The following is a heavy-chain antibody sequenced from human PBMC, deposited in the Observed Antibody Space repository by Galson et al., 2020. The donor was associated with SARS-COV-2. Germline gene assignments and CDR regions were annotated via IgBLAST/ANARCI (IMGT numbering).Heavy chain of an antibody. V-gene: IGHV4-30-2*01. D-gene: IGHD5-18*01. CDR3: ARGPPYSYGLYCDY. CDR2: IYHSGST. CDR1: GGSISSGGYS. J-gene: IGHJ4*02. Sequence: ASETLSLTCAVSGGSISSGGYSWSWIRQPPGKGLEWIGYIYHSGSTYYNPSLKSRVTISVDRSKNQFSLKLSSVTAADTAVYYCARGPPYSYGLYCDYWGQGTLVTVSS.